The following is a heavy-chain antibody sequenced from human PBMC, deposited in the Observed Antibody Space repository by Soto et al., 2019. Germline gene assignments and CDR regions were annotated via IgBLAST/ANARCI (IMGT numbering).Heavy chain of an antibody. CDR2: INHSGST. D-gene: IGHD3-3*01. CDR3: AREGAPTIFGVVMYYDWFDP. V-gene: IGHV4-34*01. Sequence: ASETLSLTCAVYGGSFSGYYWSWIRQPPGKGLEWIGEINHSGSTNYNPSLKSRVTISVDTSKNQFSLKLSSVTAADTAVYYCAREGAPTIFGVVMYYDWFDPWGQGTLVTVSS. J-gene: IGHJ5*02. CDR1: GGSFSGYY.